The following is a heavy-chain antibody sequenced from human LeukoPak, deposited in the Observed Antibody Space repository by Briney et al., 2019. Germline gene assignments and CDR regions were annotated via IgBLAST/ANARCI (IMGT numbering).Heavy chain of an antibody. Sequence: GGSLRLSCAASGFTFINHGMHWVRPAPGKGLEWVAVIWYDGSNKYYADSVKGRFTVSRDNSKNTLYLQMNSLRAEDTAVYYCARDRSVDYFDYWGQGILVTVSS. J-gene: IGHJ4*02. CDR3: ARDRSVDYFDY. V-gene: IGHV3-33*01. D-gene: IGHD6-19*01. CDR2: IWYDGSNK. CDR1: GFTFINHG.